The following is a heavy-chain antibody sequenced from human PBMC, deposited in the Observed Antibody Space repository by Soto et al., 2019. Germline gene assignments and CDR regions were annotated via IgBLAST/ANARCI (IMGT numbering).Heavy chain of an antibody. CDR2: IYYSGTT. CDR1: GESINSGGFY. D-gene: IGHD3-16*01. CDR3: ARGDGGKAVIDY. Sequence: QVQLQESGPGQVRTSETLSLTCTVSGESINSGGFYWSWIRQRPGKGLEWIGYIYYSGTTYSNPSLEGRVTISIDTSANQFSLRMRLVTAADTAIYYCARGDGGKAVIDYWGQGILVPVST. J-gene: IGHJ4*02. V-gene: IGHV4-31*03.